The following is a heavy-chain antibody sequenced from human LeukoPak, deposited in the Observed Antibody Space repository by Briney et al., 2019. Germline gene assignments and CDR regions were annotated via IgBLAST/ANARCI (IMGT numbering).Heavy chain of an antibody. CDR3: ARGPGIYCSSTSCHYYYYMDV. Sequence: PGGSLRLSCAASGFTFDDYGMSWVRQAPGKGLEWVSGINWNGGSTGYADSVKGRFTISRDNAKNSLYLQMNSLRAEDTALYYCARGPGIYCSSTSCHYYYYMDVWGKGTTVTVSS. CDR2: INWNGGST. J-gene: IGHJ6*03. CDR1: GFTFDDYG. D-gene: IGHD2-2*01. V-gene: IGHV3-20*04.